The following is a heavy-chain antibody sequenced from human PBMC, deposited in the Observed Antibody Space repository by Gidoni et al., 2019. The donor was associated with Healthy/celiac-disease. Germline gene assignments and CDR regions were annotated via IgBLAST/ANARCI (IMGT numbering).Heavy chain of an antibody. D-gene: IGHD3-3*01. CDR3: ARFRLDFWSGDYTWDY. CDR2: INHSGRT. Sequence: QVHLQQWGAELLKPSETLSLTCAVYGGSVSGYYWSWLRQPPGKGLEWIGEINHSGRTNYYPSLNSRVTIAVYTSKYQFPLKLSSVTAADTAVYYCARFRLDFWSGDYTWDYWGQATLVTVSS. J-gene: IGHJ4*02. CDR1: GGSVSGYY. V-gene: IGHV4-34*01.